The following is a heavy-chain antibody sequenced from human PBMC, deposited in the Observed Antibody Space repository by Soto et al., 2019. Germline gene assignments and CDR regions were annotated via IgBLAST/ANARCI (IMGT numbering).Heavy chain of an antibody. Sequence: GGSLRLSCAASGFTFDDYAMHWVRQAPGKGLEWVSGISWNSGSIGYADSAKGRFTISRDNAKNSLYLQMNSLRAEDTALYYCAKDILSQVATETYFDYWGQGTLVTVSS. J-gene: IGHJ4*02. CDR3: AKDILSQVATETYFDY. V-gene: IGHV3-9*01. CDR2: ISWNSGSI. D-gene: IGHD5-12*01. CDR1: GFTFDDYA.